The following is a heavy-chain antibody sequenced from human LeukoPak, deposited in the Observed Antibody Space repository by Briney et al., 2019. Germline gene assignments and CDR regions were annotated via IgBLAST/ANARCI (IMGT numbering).Heavy chain of an antibody. CDR2: IWYDGSNK. Sequence: QPGRSLRLSCAASGFTFSSYGMHWVRQAPGKGLEWVAVIWYDGSNKYYADSVRGRFNISRDNSKNTLYLQMNSLRAEDTAVYYCAIYSGSGRIAAAGTVFFDYWGQGTLVTVSS. V-gene: IGHV3-33*01. CDR1: GFTFSSYG. CDR3: AIYSGSGRIAAAGTVFFDY. D-gene: IGHD6-13*01. J-gene: IGHJ4*02.